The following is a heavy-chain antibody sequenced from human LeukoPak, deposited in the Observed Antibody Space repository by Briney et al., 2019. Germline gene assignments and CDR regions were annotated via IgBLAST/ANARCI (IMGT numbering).Heavy chain of an antibody. Sequence: GGSLRLSCVASGLNITTYWMSWVRQAPGKGLEWVANIKQDGSEKYYVDSVKGRFTISRDNAKNSLYLQMNSLRAEDTAVYYCAKDRPYYDSSGPPLDYWGQGTLVTVSS. CDR3: AKDRPYYDSSGPPLDY. CDR1: GLNITTYW. J-gene: IGHJ4*02. V-gene: IGHV3-7*01. CDR2: IKQDGSEK. D-gene: IGHD3-22*01.